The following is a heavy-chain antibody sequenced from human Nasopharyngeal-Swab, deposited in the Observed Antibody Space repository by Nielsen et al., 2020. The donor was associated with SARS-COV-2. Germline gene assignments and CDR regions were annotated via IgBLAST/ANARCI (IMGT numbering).Heavy chain of an antibody. CDR1: GFTFGDYG. D-gene: IGHD1/OR15-1a*01. J-gene: IGHJ6*02. V-gene: IGHV3-9*01. CDR2: ISWNRGTI. Sequence: SLKISCAASGFTFGDYGMHWVRQAPGKGLEWVSAISWNRGTIGYADSVKGRFTTSRDNAKNSLYLQMNSLRPEDTALYYCARDSWVSENKYNAMDVWGQGTTVTVSS. CDR3: ARDSWVSENKYNAMDV.